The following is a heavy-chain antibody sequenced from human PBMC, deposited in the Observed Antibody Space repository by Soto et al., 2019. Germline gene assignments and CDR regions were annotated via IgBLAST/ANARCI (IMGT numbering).Heavy chain of an antibody. J-gene: IGHJ6*01. D-gene: IGHD4-17*01. V-gene: IGHV4-31*03. CDR2: ISYTGSV. Sequence: SETLSLTCSVSGISLSASGYFWSWIRQYPGKGLEWIGYISYTGSVNYNPSLKSRVTISQDTTQNQFSLRLTSVTAADTAAYHCARDYRLTTYYGTHKYGVDVWGQGTTVTVSS. CDR3: ARDYRLTTYYGTHKYGVDV. CDR1: GISLSASGYF.